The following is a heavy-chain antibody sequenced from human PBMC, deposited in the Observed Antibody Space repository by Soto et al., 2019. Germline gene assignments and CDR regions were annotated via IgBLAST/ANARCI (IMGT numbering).Heavy chain of an antibody. CDR3: ASGIQLWLRRINNGYSG. CDR2: IIPMFGTA. CDR1: GGTFSTYA. J-gene: IGHJ4*02. Sequence: QVQLVQSGAEVKKPESSVKVSCKAPGGTFSTYAISWVRQAPGQGLEWMGGIIPMFGTANYAQRFQDRVIITADESTNTVDMELSSLRSEDTAVYFCASGIQLWLRRINNGYSGWGQGTLVTVSS. V-gene: IGHV1-69*12. D-gene: IGHD5-18*01.